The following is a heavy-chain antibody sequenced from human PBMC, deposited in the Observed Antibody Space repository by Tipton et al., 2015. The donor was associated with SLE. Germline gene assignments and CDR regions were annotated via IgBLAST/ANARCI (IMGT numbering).Heavy chain of an antibody. Sequence: GSLRPSCAASGFTVSSNYMSWVRQAPGKGLEWVSVIYSGGSTYYADSVKGRFTISRDNSKNTLYLQINSLRAEDTAVYYCARLIAVAGFDAFDIWGQGTMVTVSS. D-gene: IGHD6-19*01. V-gene: IGHV3-53*01. CDR3: ARLIAVAGFDAFDI. J-gene: IGHJ3*02. CDR2: IYSGGST. CDR1: GFTVSSNY.